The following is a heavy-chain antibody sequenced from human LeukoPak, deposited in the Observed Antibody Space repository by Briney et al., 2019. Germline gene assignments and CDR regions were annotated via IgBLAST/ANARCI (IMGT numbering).Heavy chain of an antibody. Sequence: GGSLRLSCAASGFTFNSYWMHWVRQAPGKGLVWVSRIKTDGSSSDYADAVKGRFTISRDNAKNTLYLQMNSLRAEDSAVYYCVKDRTTVTLFDYWGQGALVTVSS. D-gene: IGHD4-17*01. J-gene: IGHJ4*02. V-gene: IGHV3-74*01. CDR2: IKTDGSSS. CDR1: GFTFNSYW. CDR3: VKDRTTVTLFDY.